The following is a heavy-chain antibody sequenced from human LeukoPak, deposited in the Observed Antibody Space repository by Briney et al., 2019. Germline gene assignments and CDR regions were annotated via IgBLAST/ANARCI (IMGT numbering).Heavy chain of an antibody. V-gene: IGHV3-66*01. Sequence: GGSLRLSCAASGFTVSSNYMSWVRQAPGKGLEWVSLIYSGGSTYYADSVKGRFTISRDNSKNTLYLQMNSLRAEDTAVYYCASDIAAAFRFDYWGQGTLVTVSS. CDR1: GFTVSSNY. CDR2: IYSGGST. CDR3: ASDIAAAFRFDY. J-gene: IGHJ4*02. D-gene: IGHD6-13*01.